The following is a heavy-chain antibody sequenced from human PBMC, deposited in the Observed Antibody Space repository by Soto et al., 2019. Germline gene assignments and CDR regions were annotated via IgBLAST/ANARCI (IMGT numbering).Heavy chain of an antibody. D-gene: IGHD3-10*01. CDR3: ARGGGWVGEASFDT. CDR2: INAGNGRE. J-gene: IGHJ4*02. V-gene: IGHV1-3*01. CDR1: GYTFTSYT. Sequence: QVQLEQSGAEVKKPGASVKVSCQTSGYTFTSYTLHWVRQAPGQGLEWLGWINAGNGREKYSQRFQDRVSLSTDRATSTASMEIRALRSEDTAVYFCARGGGWVGEASFDTWGQGTLVIVSS.